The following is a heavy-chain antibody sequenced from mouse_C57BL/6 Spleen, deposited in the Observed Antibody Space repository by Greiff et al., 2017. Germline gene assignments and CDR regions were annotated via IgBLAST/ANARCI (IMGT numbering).Heavy chain of an antibody. CDR1: GYTFTDYE. CDR3: KVTTVVEGWYFDV. V-gene: IGHV1-15*01. D-gene: IGHD1-1*01. J-gene: IGHJ1*03. Sequence: VQLQQSGAELVRPGASVTLSCKASGYTFTDYEMHWVKQTPVHGLEWIGAIYPETGGTSYNQKFKGKAILTADKSSSTAYMELRSLTSEDSAVXYCKVTTVVEGWYFDVWGTGTTVTVSS. CDR2: IYPETGGT.